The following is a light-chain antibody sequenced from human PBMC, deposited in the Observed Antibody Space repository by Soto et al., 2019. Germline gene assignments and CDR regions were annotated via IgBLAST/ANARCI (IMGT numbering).Light chain of an antibody. CDR3: YSWNSNSDTHYV. V-gene: IGLV2-14*03. CDR2: DVN. J-gene: IGLJ1*01. Sequence: QSALTQPACVSGSPGQSITISCAGTSSDIGASNYVSWYQQHPGQAPKLMISDVNNRPSGISDRFSGSKSGNTASLTISGLQAEDEADYYCYSWNSNSDTHYVFGTGTKLTVL. CDR1: SSDIGASNY.